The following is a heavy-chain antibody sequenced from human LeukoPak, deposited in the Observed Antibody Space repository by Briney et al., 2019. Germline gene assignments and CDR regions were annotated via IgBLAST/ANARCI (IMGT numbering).Heavy chain of an antibody. J-gene: IGHJ4*02. CDR1: GFTFSNAW. Sequence: PGGSPRLSCAVSGFTFSNAWMSWVRQAPGKGLVWVSRINSDGSSTSYADSVKGRLTISRDNDKNMLYLQKTSLRAEDTAVYYCARANYDSGLNPVNYFDYWGQGTLVTVSS. D-gene: IGHD3-22*01. CDR3: ARANYDSGLNPVNYFDY. V-gene: IGHV3-74*01. CDR2: INSDGSST.